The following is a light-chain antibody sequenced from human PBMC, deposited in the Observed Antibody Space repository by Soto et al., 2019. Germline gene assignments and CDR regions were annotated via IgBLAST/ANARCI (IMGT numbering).Light chain of an antibody. V-gene: IGKV1-39*01. CDR2: GAS. J-gene: IGKJ1*01. Sequence: DIQMTQSPSSLSASVRDRPTITGRASQSIHSFLTWYQQKPGKAPNLVIYGASNLQSGVPSRFSGSGSGTDFTLTISSLQPEDFATYYCQQSYNTPVTFGQGTKVDIK. CDR3: QQSYNTPVT. CDR1: QSIHSF.